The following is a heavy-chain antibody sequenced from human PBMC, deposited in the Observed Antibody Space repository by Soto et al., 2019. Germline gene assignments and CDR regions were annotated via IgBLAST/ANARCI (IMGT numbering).Heavy chain of an antibody. Sequence: SETLSLTCTVSGGSISSGGYYWSWIRQHPGKGLEWIGYIYYSGSTYYNPSLKSRVTISVDTSKNQFSLKLSSVTAADTAVYYCASAPEAAAGNHWFEPWGQGTLVTVSS. J-gene: IGHJ5*02. CDR2: IYYSGST. CDR3: ASAPEAAAGNHWFEP. CDR1: GGSISSGGYY. V-gene: IGHV4-31*03. D-gene: IGHD6-13*01.